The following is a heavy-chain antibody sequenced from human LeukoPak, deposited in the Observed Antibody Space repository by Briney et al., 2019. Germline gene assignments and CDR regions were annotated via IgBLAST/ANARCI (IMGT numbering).Heavy chain of an antibody. CDR1: GFTFSSYG. CDR3: ASPFIAAAALQDY. Sequence: GWPLRLSCAASGFTFSSYGMHWVRQAPGKGLEWVAFIRYDGSNKYYEDSVKGRFTISRDNAKNSLYLQMNSLRAEDTAVYYCASPFIAAAALQDYWGQGTLVTVSS. CDR2: IRYDGSNK. V-gene: IGHV3-30*02. J-gene: IGHJ4*02. D-gene: IGHD6-13*01.